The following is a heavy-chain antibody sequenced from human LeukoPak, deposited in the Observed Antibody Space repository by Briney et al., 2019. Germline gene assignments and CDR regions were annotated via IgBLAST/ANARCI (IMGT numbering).Heavy chain of an antibody. J-gene: IGHJ4*02. CDR1: GFTFSSYG. CDR2: TWFDGSNK. Sequence: PGTSLRLSCAASGFTFSSYGMQWVRQAPGKGLEWVALTWFDGSNKYYGDSVKDRFTISRDNSKNMLYLHMNSLRVEDTAVYYCARAVITYYYFDSWGQGTLVTVSS. CDR3: ARAVITYYYFDS. D-gene: IGHD3-22*01. V-gene: IGHV3-33*01.